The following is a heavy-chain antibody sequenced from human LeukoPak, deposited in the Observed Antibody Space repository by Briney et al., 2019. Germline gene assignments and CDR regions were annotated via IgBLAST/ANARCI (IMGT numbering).Heavy chain of an antibody. CDR2: ISYDGSNK. CDR1: GFTFSSYA. V-gene: IGHV3-30-3*01. J-gene: IGHJ4*02. CDR3: ARDLNTGGYYDSSGYSSPFDY. D-gene: IGHD3-22*01. Sequence: GRSLRPSCAASGFTFSSYAMHWVRQAPGKGLEWVAVISYDGSNKYYADSVKGRFTISRDNSKNTLYLQMNSLRAEDTGVYYCARDLNTGGYYDSSGYSSPFDYWGQGTLVTVSS.